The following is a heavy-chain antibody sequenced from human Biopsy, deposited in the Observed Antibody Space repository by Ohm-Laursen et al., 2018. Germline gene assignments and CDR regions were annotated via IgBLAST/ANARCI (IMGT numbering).Heavy chain of an antibody. CDR3: ARRDSLDY. CDR1: GYTFTSYY. CDR2: MTPIP. V-gene: IGHV1-46*01. J-gene: IGHJ4*02. Sequence: GASVKVSCKTSGYTFTSYYMHRVRQAPGQELEWMGVMTPIPTYAQKFQGRLTLTRDTSTSTVYMELSSLRSEDTAIYYCARRDSLDYWGQGTLVTVSS.